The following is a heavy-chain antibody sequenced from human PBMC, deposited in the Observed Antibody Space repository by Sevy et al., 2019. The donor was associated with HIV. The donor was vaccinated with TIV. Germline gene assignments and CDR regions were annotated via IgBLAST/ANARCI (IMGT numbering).Heavy chain of an antibody. D-gene: IGHD3-22*01. CDR3: TRGYYYDSSGYSDY. V-gene: IGHV3-49*03. J-gene: IGHJ4*02. Sequence: GGSLRLSCTGSGFTFGDYAMSWFRQAPGMGLEWVGFIRSKDYGGATEYAASVKGRFTISRDVSKSIADLQMNSLKTEDTAVYYCTRGYYYDSSGYSDYWGQGTLVTVSS. CDR2: IRSKDYGGAT. CDR1: GFTFGDYA.